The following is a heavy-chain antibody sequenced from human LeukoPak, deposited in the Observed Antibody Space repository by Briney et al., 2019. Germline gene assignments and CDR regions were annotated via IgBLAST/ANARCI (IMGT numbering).Heavy chain of an antibody. Sequence: PGESLRLSCAASGFTFSTYAMSSVRRAPGKGLEWVSTLSSSGRSTYYADSVRGRFTISRDNSRNTLYLQMNSLRAEDTAVYYCAKDLDTGGQGTLVTVSS. CDR1: GFTFSTYA. J-gene: IGHJ4*02. CDR3: AKDLDT. V-gene: IGHV3-23*01. CDR2: LSSSGRST.